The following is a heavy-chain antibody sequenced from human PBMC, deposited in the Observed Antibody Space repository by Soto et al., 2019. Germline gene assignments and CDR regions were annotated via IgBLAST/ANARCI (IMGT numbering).Heavy chain of an antibody. Sequence: GGSLRLSCTASGFTFGDYAMSWVRQAPGKGLEWVGFIRSKAYGGTTEYAASVKGRFTISRDDSKSIAYLQMNSLKTEDTAVYYCTTESNVYSSSWYFRLDYWGPGTLVTVSS. V-gene: IGHV3-49*04. CDR2: IRSKAYGGTT. D-gene: IGHD6-13*01. J-gene: IGHJ4*02. CDR1: GFTFGDYA. CDR3: TTESNVYSSSWYFRLDY.